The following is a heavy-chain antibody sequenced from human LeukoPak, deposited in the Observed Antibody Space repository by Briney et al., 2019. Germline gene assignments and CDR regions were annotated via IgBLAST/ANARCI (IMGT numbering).Heavy chain of an antibody. J-gene: IGHJ4*02. V-gene: IGHV1-8*01. CDR2: INPNSGNT. CDR3: ARAPFAIAARAGFDY. CDR1: GYTFTSYD. Sequence: GASLKASCKASGYTFTSYDTNWVRQAPGQGLEWMGWINPNSGNTGYAQKFQGRVTMTRNTSISTAYMELSSLRSEDTAVYYCARAPFAIAARAGFDYWGQGTLVTLSS. D-gene: IGHD6-6*01.